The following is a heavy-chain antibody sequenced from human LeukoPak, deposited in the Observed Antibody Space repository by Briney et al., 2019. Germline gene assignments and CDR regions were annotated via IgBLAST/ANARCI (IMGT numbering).Heavy chain of an antibody. CDR2: ITSSADTI. V-gene: IGHV3-48*03. CDR1: GFSLSSYN. J-gene: IGHJ6*03. Sequence: PGGSLRLSCVASGFSLSSYNMNWIRQAPGKGLEWLSYITSSADTIDYADSVRGRFTISRDNAKNSLYLQMNSLRAEDTAVYYCARVRSKTYYYDSSGSNLRTYYYMDVWGKGTTVTVSS. CDR3: ARVRSKTYYYDSSGSNLRTYYYMDV. D-gene: IGHD3-22*01.